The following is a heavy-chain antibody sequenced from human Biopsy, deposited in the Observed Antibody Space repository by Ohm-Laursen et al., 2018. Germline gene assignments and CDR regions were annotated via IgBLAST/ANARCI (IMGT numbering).Heavy chain of an antibody. CDR3: ARRTWDN. Sequence: ASVKVSCKASGYTFIDYYIHWVRQAPGQGLEWMGWINPNSGGTKYARKFQGRVTMAEDTSINTVHMELRNLRSDDTAVYYCARRTWDNWGLGTLITVSS. V-gene: IGHV1-2*02. CDR1: GYTFIDYY. CDR2: INPNSGGT. J-gene: IGHJ4*02.